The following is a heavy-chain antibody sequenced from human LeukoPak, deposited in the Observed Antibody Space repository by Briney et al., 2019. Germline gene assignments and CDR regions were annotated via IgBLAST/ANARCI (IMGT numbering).Heavy chain of an antibody. V-gene: IGHV3-30*18. J-gene: IGHJ5*02. D-gene: IGHD3-10*01. CDR2: ISYEGGTQ. Sequence: AGSLRLSCAASGVTLSPYGMHWVRQAPGKGLEWVAVISYEGGTQHYADSVKGRFIISRDNPRNTLYLQMNILRTEDTAVYYCAKEGTPQVSTWYDLWGQGTQVIVSS. CDR3: AKEGTPQVSTWYDL. CDR1: GVTLSPYG.